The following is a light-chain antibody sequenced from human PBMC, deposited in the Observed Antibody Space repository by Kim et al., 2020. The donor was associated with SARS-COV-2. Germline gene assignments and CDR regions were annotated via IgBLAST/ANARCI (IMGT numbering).Light chain of an antibody. CDR3: QSYDSSLSGSYV. CDR2: GNS. V-gene: IGLV1-40*01. Sequence: VTISCNGGSSNIGAVYDVHWYQQLPGTAPKLLIYGNSNRPSGVPDRFSGSKSGTSASLSITGLQAEDEADYYCQSYDSSLSGSYVFGTGTKVTVL. J-gene: IGLJ1*01. CDR1: SSNIGAVYD.